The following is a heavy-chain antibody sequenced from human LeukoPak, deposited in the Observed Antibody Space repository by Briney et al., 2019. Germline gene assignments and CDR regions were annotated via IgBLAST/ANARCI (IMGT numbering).Heavy chain of an antibody. D-gene: IGHD6-13*01. V-gene: IGHV3-21*01. CDR2: ISSSSTYM. J-gene: IGHJ4*02. CDR1: GFTFSNYN. Sequence: GGSLRLSCAASGFTFSNYNMNWVRQAPGKGLEWVSSISSSSTYMYYADSVKGRFTISRDNAKNSLYLQMNSLRDEDTAVYYCARARRYRSSWYHDYWGQGSLVTVSS. CDR3: ARARRYRSSWYHDY.